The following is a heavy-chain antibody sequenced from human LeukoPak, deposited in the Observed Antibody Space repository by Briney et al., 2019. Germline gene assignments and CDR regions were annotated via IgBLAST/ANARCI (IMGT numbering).Heavy chain of an antibody. D-gene: IGHD1-7*01. Sequence: SETLSLTCAVSGDSISSYYWSWIRQPPGKGLEWIGYTYYSGSTNYNPSLKSRVTISIDTSKNQFSLKLTSVTAADTAVYYCARAMSRVWNYDYWGQGTLVTVSS. J-gene: IGHJ4*02. CDR3: ARAMSRVWNYDY. V-gene: IGHV4-59*01. CDR1: GDSISSYY. CDR2: TYYSGST.